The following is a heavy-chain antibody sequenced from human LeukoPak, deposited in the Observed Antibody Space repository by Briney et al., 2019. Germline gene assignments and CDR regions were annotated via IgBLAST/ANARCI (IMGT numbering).Heavy chain of an antibody. Sequence: SETLSLTCAVYGGSFSGYYLSWIRPPPGKGLEWIGEINHSGSTNYNPSLKSRVTISVDTSKNHFSLKLSSVTAADTAVYYCARGNGEIDYWGQGTLVTVSS. CDR1: GGSFSGYY. CDR2: INHSGST. D-gene: IGHD4-17*01. CDR3: ARGNGEIDY. J-gene: IGHJ4*02. V-gene: IGHV4-34*01.